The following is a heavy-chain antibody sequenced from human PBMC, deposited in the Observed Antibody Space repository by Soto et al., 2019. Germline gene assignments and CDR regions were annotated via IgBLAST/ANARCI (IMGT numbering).Heavy chain of an antibody. CDR2: ISSSSSYI. CDR3: ARDPATDGSGSYY. Sequence: PGGSLGLSCAASGFTFSSYSMNWVRQAPGKGLEWVSSISSSSSYIYYADSVKGRFTISRDNAKNSLYLQMNSLRAEDTAVYYCARDPATDGSGSYYWGQGTLVTVSS. D-gene: IGHD3-10*01. V-gene: IGHV3-21*01. J-gene: IGHJ4*02. CDR1: GFTFSSYS.